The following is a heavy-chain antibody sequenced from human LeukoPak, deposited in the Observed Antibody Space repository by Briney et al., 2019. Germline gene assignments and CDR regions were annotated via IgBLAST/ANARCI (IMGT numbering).Heavy chain of an antibody. V-gene: IGHV4-39*01. Sequence: PSETLSLTCTVSGGSISSSSYYWGWIRQPPGKGLEWIGSIYYSGSTYYNPSLKSRVTISVDTSKNQFSLKLSSVTAADTAVYYCARLAYYYDSSGYCTAFDIWGQGTMVTVSS. J-gene: IGHJ3*02. CDR3: ARLAYYYDSSGYCTAFDI. CDR1: GGSISSSSYY. CDR2: IYYSGST. D-gene: IGHD3-22*01.